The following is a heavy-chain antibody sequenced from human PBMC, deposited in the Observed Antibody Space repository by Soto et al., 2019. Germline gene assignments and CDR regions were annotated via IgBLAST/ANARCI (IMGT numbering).Heavy chain of an antibody. J-gene: IGHJ4*02. Sequence: QVQLQESGPGLVKPSETLSLTCTVSGGSISSYYWSWIRQPPGKGLEWIGYIYFSGGTNYNPSLKSRFTISVDTSKNQFSLKLSSVTAADTAVYYCARESRSWYGSIWDYWGQGTLVTVSS. CDR3: ARESRSWYGSIWDY. D-gene: IGHD6-13*01. CDR2: IYFSGGT. V-gene: IGHV4-59*12. CDR1: GGSISSYY.